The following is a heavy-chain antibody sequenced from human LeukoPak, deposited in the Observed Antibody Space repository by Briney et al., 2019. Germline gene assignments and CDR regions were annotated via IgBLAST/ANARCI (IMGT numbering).Heavy chain of an antibody. Sequence: SETLSLTCTVSGGSISSYYWGWIRQPPGKGLEWIGSIYYSGSTYYNPSLKSRVTISVDTSKNQFSLKLSSVTAADTAVYYCARASYYSMVRSYWYFDLWGRGTLVTVSS. J-gene: IGHJ2*01. V-gene: IGHV4-39*07. CDR1: GGSISSYY. D-gene: IGHD3-10*01. CDR2: IYYSGST. CDR3: ARASYYSMVRSYWYFDL.